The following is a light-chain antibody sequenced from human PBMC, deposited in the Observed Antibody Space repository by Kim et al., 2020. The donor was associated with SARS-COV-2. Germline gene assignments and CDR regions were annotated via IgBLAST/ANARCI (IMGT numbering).Light chain of an antibody. CDR1: KLGHKY. Sequence: VSPGQTASITCSGNKLGHKYVSWYQQKSGQSPALVIFQDAKRPSGIPERFSGSNSGNTATLTISGTQATDEADYYCLTWDTNTYVFGSGTKVTVL. V-gene: IGLV3-1*01. CDR2: QDA. J-gene: IGLJ1*01. CDR3: LTWDTNTYV.